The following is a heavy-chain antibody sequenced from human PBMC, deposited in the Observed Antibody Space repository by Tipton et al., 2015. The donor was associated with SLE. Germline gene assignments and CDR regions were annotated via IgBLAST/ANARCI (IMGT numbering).Heavy chain of an antibody. CDR1: GFTFSNAW. Sequence: SLRLSCAASGFTFSNAWMSWVRQAPGKGLEWVSAISGSGGSTYYADSVKGRFTISRDNSKNTLYLQMNSLRAEDTAVYYCAKDSPDDYSNYEVNWFDPWGQGTLVTVSS. CDR2: ISGSGGST. CDR3: AKDSPDDYSNYEVNWFDP. D-gene: IGHD4-11*01. V-gene: IGHV3-23*01. J-gene: IGHJ5*02.